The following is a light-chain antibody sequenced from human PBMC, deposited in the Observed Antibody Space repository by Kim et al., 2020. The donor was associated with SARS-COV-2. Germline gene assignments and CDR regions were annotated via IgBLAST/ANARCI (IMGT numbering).Light chain of an antibody. V-gene: IGLV1-44*01. CDR3: ASWDDTLSGWV. CDR1: SSNIESNS. J-gene: IGLJ3*02. Sequence: QRVTISCVVSSSNIESNSVNWYQQVPGTAPKVLIYNNNQRPSGVPDRFSASKSGTSASLAISGLQSEDEADYYCASWDDTLSGWVFGGGTQLTVL. CDR2: NNN.